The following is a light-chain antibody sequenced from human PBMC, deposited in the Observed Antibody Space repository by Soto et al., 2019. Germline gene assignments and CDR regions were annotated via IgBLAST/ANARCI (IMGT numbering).Light chain of an antibody. CDR2: VNTDGSH. J-gene: IGLJ3*02. V-gene: IGLV4-69*01. CDR3: QTWGTGILV. CDR1: SAYHNYA. Sequence: QLVLTQSPSASASLGASVRLTCTLSSAYHNYAIAWHQQQPEKGPRYLMKVNTDGSHTRGDGIPDRFSGSSSGAERYLTISSLQSEDEADYYCQTWGTGILVFGGGTKLTVL.